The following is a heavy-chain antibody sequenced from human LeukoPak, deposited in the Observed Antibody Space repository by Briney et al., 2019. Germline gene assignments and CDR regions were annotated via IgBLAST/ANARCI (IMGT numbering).Heavy chain of an antibody. CDR1: GFTVNSNY. J-gene: IGHJ4*02. V-gene: IGHV3-66*02. D-gene: IGHD1-14*01. Sequence: PGGSLRLSCAASGFTVNSNYMSWVRQAPGEGLEWVSVFYSGGSTYYADSVKGRFTISRDNSKNTLYLQMNSLRAEDTAVYYCARQRDRYYFDYWGQGTLVTVSS. CDR3: ARQRDRYYFDY. CDR2: FYSGGST.